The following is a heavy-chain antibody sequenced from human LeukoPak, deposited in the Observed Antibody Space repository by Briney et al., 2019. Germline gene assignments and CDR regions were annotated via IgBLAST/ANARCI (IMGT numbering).Heavy chain of an antibody. V-gene: IGHV3-23*01. CDR2: ISGSGGST. Sequence: GGSLRLSCAASGFTFSSYAMSWVRQAPGEGLEWVSAISGSGGSTYYADSVKGRFTISRDNSKNTLYLQMNSLRAEDTAVYYCAKDWGGYDSSGYFLNYFDYWGQGTLVTVSS. CDR3: AKDWGGYDSSGYFLNYFDY. CDR1: GFTFSSYA. D-gene: IGHD3-22*01. J-gene: IGHJ4*02.